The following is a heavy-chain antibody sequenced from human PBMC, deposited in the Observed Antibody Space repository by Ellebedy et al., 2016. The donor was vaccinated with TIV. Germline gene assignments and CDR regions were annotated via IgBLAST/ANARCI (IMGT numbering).Heavy chain of an antibody. J-gene: IGHJ6*02. CDR3: ARESSYGYRYSGVDV. CDR1: GFIFSDNR. D-gene: IGHD5-18*01. CDR2: IWGAGNAK. V-gene: IGHV3-7*03. Sequence: PGGSLRLSCAASGFIFSDNRMGWVRKSPGMGLEWVANIWGAGNAKYYVDSVKGRFTVSRDNAKNSLYLQMDGLRAEDTGVYYCARESSYGYRYSGVDVWGQGTTVTVAS.